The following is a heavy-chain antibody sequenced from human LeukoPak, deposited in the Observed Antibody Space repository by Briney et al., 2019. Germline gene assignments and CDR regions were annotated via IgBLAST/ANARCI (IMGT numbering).Heavy chain of an antibody. V-gene: IGHV3-30*03. J-gene: IGHJ4*02. CDR2: ISYDGSNE. CDR1: GFTFSSYG. D-gene: IGHD6-13*01. Sequence: GGSLRLSCAASGFTFSSYGLHWVRQAPGKGLEWVAVISYDGSNEYYADSVKGRFTISRDNSKNTLYLQMNSLRAEDTAVYYCARDRDIAAAGSIWGQGTLVTVSS. CDR3: ARDRDIAAAGSI.